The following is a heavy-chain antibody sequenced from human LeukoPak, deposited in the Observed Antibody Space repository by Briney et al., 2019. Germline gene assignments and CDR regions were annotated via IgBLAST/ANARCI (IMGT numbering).Heavy chain of an antibody. Sequence: ASVKLSCKASGYTFTSYYMHWVRQAPGQGLEWMGCINPNSGGTNYAQKFQGRVTMTRDTSISTAYMELSRLRSDDTAVYYCARGRYCSSTSCRDAFDIWGQGTMVTVSS. J-gene: IGHJ3*02. CDR3: ARGRYCSSTSCRDAFDI. CDR2: INPNSGGT. D-gene: IGHD2-2*01. CDR1: GYTFTSYY. V-gene: IGHV1-2*02.